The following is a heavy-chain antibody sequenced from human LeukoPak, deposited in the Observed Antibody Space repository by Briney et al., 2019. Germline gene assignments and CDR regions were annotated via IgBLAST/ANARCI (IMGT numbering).Heavy chain of an antibody. Sequence: SETLSLTCTVSGGSISSSSCYWGWIRQPPGRGLEWIGNIHYTGSTYYNPSLKSRVTISVDTSKNQFSLKLSSVTAADTAVYYCASPSYCSSTSCLRWYYWGQGTLVTVSS. CDR1: GGSISSSSCY. V-gene: IGHV4-39*01. J-gene: IGHJ4*02. D-gene: IGHD2-2*01. CDR3: ASPSYCSSTSCLRWYY. CDR2: IHYTGST.